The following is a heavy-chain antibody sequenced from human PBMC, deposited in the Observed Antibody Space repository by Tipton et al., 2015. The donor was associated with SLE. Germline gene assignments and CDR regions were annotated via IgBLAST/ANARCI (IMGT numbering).Heavy chain of an antibody. D-gene: IGHD5-18*01. V-gene: IGHV4-31*03. Sequence: LRLSCTVSGGSISSGGYYWSWIRQHPGKGLEWIGYIYYSGSTYYNPSLKSRVTISVDTSKNQFSLKLSSVTAADTAVYYCARKQLWAGSSWFDPWGQGTLVTVSS. CDR3: ARKQLWAGSSWFDP. J-gene: IGHJ5*02. CDR1: GGSISSGGYY. CDR2: IYYSGST.